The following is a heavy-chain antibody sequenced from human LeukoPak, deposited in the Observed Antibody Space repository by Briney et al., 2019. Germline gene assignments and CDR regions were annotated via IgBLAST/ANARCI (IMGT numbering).Heavy chain of an antibody. V-gene: IGHV3-7*01. Sequence: RGEYLKISCAASGFTFTNYWMTWVRQTPGKGLEWVANIKQDGSQIFYVDSVKGRFTISRDSAKSSVYLQMNNVRAEDTAVYHCARIGYSSSSFDFWGQGTLVTVSS. CDR3: ARIGYSSSSFDF. CDR2: IKQDGSQI. D-gene: IGHD6-6*01. J-gene: IGHJ4*02. CDR1: GFTFTNYW.